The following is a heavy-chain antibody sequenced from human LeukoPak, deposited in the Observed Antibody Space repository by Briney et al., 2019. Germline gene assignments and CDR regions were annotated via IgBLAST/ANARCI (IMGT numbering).Heavy chain of an antibody. D-gene: IGHD3-10*01. Sequence: GGSLRPSCAAPGFTFSSYGMHWVRQAPGKGLEWVAVISYDGSNKYYADSVKGRFTISRDNSKNTLYLQMNSLRAEDTAVYYCATDYYGSGSYYGPYYYYGMDVWGQGTTVTVSS. CDR1: GFTFSSYG. J-gene: IGHJ6*02. V-gene: IGHV3-30*03. CDR3: ATDYYGSGSYYGPYYYYGMDV. CDR2: ISYDGSNK.